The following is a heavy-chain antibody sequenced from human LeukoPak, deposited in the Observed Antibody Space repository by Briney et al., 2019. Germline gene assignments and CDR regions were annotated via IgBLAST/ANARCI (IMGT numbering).Heavy chain of an antibody. J-gene: IGHJ1*01. CDR2: FCGSGGST. CDR3: AKDERYCSGGICYSTYFQH. Sequence: GGSLRLSCAASGFTFSSYAMSWVRQAPGKGLEGVSAFCGSGGSTLYADPERGRFTIPRDNSKNSLYLQMNSLRAEDTAVYYCAKDERYCSGGICYSTYFQHCGQGTLVTVSS. D-gene: IGHD2-15*01. CDR1: GFTFSSYA. V-gene: IGHV3-23*01.